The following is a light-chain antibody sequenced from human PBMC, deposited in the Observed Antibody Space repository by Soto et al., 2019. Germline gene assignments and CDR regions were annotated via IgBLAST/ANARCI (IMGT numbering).Light chain of an antibody. CDR1: SSDVGGYNY. CDR2: DVS. V-gene: IGLV2-14*01. CDR3: SSYTSSSTPYV. Sequence: QSVLTQPASVSGSPGQSITISRTGTSSDVGGYNYVSWYQQHPGKAPKLMIYDVSNRPSGVSNRFSGSKSGNTASLTISGLQAEDEADYYCSSYTSSSTPYVFGTGTKVT. J-gene: IGLJ1*01.